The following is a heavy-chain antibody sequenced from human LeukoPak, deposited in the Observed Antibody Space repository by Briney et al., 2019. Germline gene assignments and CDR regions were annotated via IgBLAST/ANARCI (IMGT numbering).Heavy chain of an antibody. D-gene: IGHD5-12*01. J-gene: IGHJ4*02. Sequence: GGSLRLSYAASGFTVSSNYMSWVRQAPGKGLEWVSVIYSGGSTYYADSVKGRFTISRDNSKNTLYLQMNSLRAEDTAVYYCAREADSGYDSGTGFDYWGQGTLVTVSS. CDR3: AREADSGYDSGTGFDY. CDR1: GFTVSSNY. CDR2: IYSGGST. V-gene: IGHV3-53*01.